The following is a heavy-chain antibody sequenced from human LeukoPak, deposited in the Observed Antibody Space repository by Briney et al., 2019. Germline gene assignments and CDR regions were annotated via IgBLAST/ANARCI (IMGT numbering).Heavy chain of an antibody. CDR2: IYYSGST. V-gene: IGHV4-30-4*01. J-gene: IGHJ6*02. Sequence: SETLSLTCTVSGGSISSGDYYWSWIRQPPGKGLEWIGYIYYSGSTYYNPSLKSRVTISVDTSKNQFSLKLSSVTAADTAVYYCARDRAEIAYYSNYKRRGMDVWGQGTTVTVSS. CDR1: GGSISSGDYY. CDR3: ARDRAEIAYYSNYKRRGMDV. D-gene: IGHD4-11*01.